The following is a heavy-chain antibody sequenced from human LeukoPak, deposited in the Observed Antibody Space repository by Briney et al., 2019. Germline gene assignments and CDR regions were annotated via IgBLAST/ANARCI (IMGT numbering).Heavy chain of an antibody. D-gene: IGHD4-23*01. CDR2: INPSGGST. CDR3: ARERASFGSNSDWYFDL. J-gene: IGHJ2*01. V-gene: IGHV1-46*01. Sequence: GASVKLSCKASGYTFTSYYMHWVRQAPGQGLEWMGIINPSGGSTSYAQKLQGRVTMTRDTSTTTVYMELSSLRSEDTAVYYCARERASFGSNSDWYFDLWGRGTLVTASS. CDR1: GYTFTSYY.